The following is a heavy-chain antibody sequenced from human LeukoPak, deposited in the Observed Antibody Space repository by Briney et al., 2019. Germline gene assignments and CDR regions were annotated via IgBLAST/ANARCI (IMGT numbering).Heavy chain of an antibody. D-gene: IGHD3-22*01. V-gene: IGHV3-33*01. CDR1: GFTFSSYG. Sequence: GRSLRLSCAASGFTFSSYGMHWVRQAPGKGLEWVAVIWYDGSNKYYGDSVKGRFTISRDNSKYTLYLQMNSLRAEDTAVYYCARSMIVVPWDAFDMWGQGTMVTVSS. CDR3: ARSMIVVPWDAFDM. J-gene: IGHJ3*02. CDR2: IWYDGSNK.